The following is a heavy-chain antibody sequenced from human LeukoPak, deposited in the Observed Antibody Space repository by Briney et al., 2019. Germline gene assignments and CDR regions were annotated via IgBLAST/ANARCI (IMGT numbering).Heavy chain of an antibody. D-gene: IGHD5-24*01. V-gene: IGHV1-69*06. Sequence: GASVKVSCKASGGTFSSYAISWVRQAPGQGLEWMGGIIPIFGTANYAQKFQGRVTITADKSTSTAYMELSSLRSEDTAVYYCASGRDGYNWDWEGAFDIWGQGTMVTVSS. CDR1: GGTFSSYA. CDR2: IIPIFGTA. CDR3: ASGRDGYNWDWEGAFDI. J-gene: IGHJ3*02.